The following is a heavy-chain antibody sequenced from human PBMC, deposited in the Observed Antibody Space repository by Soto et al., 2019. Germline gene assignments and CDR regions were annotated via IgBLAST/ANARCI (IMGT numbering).Heavy chain of an antibody. CDR3: ARIAASGRGWDV. V-gene: IGHV3-7*01. CDR2: IKQDGSEE. D-gene: IGHD6-13*01. J-gene: IGHJ6*02. Sequence: EVQLVESGGGLVQPGGSLRLSCVDSGLTFSSYWMSWVRQAPVKGLEWVGNIKQDGSEENYAASVKGRFTISRDNAKNSMYLQMNSLRVEDTAVYYCARIAASGRGWDVWGQGTTVVVSS. CDR1: GLTFSSYW.